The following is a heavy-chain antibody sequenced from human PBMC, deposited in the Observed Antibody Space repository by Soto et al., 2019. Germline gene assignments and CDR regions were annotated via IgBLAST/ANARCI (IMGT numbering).Heavy chain of an antibody. CDR2: IIGSGGNT. CDR1: GFPFTSYS. V-gene: IGHV3-23*01. CDR3: VRDGPLGEGVAFDI. J-gene: IGHJ3*02. D-gene: IGHD2-21*01. Sequence: EVQLLESGGGLLQPEGSLRLSCAASGFPFTSYSMSWVRQAPGKGLEWVSGIIGSGGNTYNADSVKGRFTISRDNSKNTVYLQMNSLRAEDTAIYYCVRDGPLGEGVAFDIWGQGTMVTVSS.